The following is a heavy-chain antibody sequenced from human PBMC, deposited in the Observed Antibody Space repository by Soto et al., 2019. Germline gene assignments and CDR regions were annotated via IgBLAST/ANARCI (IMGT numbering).Heavy chain of an antibody. V-gene: IGHV1-18*04. CDR2: ITPYNGNA. J-gene: IGHJ4*02. CDR3: ARARLFSGAHHDS. D-gene: IGHD1-26*01. Sequence: QVHLVQSGAVVENPGASVKVSCKASGYTFTNFGINWVRQAPGQGLEWMGWITPYNGNANYPQKHQDRLTKTTDTPPNTAYLGLRSLRSDDTPVYFCARARLFSGAHHDSWGQGPRVPVPS. CDR1: GYTFTNFG.